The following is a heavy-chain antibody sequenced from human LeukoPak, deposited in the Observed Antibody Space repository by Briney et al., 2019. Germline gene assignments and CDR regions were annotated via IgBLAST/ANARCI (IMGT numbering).Heavy chain of an antibody. CDR1: VYTFTIYY. V-gene: IGHV1-46*01. D-gene: IGHD6-19*01. J-gene: IGHJ4*02. CDR3: ALWQWGLDY. CDR2: INPSGGST. Sequence: GASVTVSFKASVYTFTIYYMHWVRQAPGQGLEWMGIINPSGGSTSYAQKFQGRVTMTSDTSTSTVYMELSSLRSEDTAVYYCALWQWGLDYWGQGTLVTVSS.